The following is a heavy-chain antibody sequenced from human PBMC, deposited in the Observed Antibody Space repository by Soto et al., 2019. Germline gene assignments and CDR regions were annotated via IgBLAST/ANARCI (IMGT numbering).Heavy chain of an antibody. CDR1: GYTFTRFG. CDR2: ITTDKGKT. Sequence: ASGKVSCKTSGYTFTRFGISWGRQAPGQGLEWMGWITTDKGKTNYAQKFQGRVTMTTDTSTSTDYMELRSLRSDDTAGYCCATRSPAFDYWGKGTLVTVSS. CDR3: ATRSPAFDY. J-gene: IGHJ4*02. V-gene: IGHV1-18*01.